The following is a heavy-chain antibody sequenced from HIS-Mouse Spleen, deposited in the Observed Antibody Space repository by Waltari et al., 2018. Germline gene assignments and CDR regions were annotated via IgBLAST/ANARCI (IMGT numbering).Heavy chain of an antibody. CDR2: IYYSGST. Sequence: QLQLQESGPGLVKPSETLSLTCTLSGGSIGSSSYYWGWHSQPPGKGLEWIGSIYYSGSTYYNPSLKSRVTISVDTSKNQFSLKLSSVTAADTAVYYCAREIPYSSSWYDWYFDLWGRGTLVTVSS. CDR3: AREIPYSSSWYDWYFDL. CDR1: GGSIGSSSYY. V-gene: IGHV4-39*07. D-gene: IGHD6-13*01. J-gene: IGHJ2*01.